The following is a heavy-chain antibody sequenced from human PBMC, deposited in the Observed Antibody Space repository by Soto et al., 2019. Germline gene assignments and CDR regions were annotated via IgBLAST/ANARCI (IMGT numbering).Heavy chain of an antibody. V-gene: IGHV3-30*18. CDR1: GFTFSSYG. CDR2: ISYDGSNK. J-gene: IGHJ4*02. Sequence: GGSLRLSCAASGFTFSSYGMHWVHQAPGKGLEWVAVISYDGSNKYYADSVKGRFTISRDNSKNTLYLQMNSLRAEDTAVYYCAKDHPAPSTPFGGPLDYWGQGTLVTVSS. CDR3: AKDHPAPSTPFGGPLDY. D-gene: IGHD3-16*01.